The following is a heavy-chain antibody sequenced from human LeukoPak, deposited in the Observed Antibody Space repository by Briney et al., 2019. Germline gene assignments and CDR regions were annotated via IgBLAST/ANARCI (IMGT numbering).Heavy chain of an antibody. D-gene: IGHD3-3*01. CDR1: GGSFSGYY. V-gene: IGHV4-34*01. J-gene: IGHJ6*02. CDR2: INHSGST. Sequence: PSETLSLTCAVYGGSFSGYYWSWIRQPPGKGLEWIGEINHSGSTNYNPSLKSRVTISVDTSKNQFSLKLSSVTAADTAVYYCARDRVYYDFWSGMDVWGQGTTVTVSS. CDR3: ARDRVYYDFWSGMDV.